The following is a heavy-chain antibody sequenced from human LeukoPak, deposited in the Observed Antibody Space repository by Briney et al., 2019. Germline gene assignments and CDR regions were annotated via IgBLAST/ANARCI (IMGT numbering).Heavy chain of an antibody. J-gene: IGHJ4*02. CDR1: GFTFDDYA. CDR2: ISWNSGSI. D-gene: IGHD3-22*01. CDR3: AKDRWYYDSSGYYDY. V-gene: IGHV3-9*01. Sequence: GGSLRLSCAASGFTFDDYAMHWVRHAPGKGLEWVSGISWNSGSIGYADSVKGRFTISRDNAKNSLYLQMNCLRAEDTALYYCAKDRWYYDSSGYYDYWGQGTLVTVSS.